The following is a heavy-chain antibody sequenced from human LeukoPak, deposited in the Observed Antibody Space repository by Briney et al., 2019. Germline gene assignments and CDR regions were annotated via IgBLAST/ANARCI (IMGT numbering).Heavy chain of an antibody. D-gene: IGHD3-3*01. CDR1: GGSISSSSYY. CDR2: IYYSGST. CDR3: ARAFLGLRTSRGPFDY. V-gene: IGHV4-39*01. J-gene: IGHJ4*02. Sequence: SETLSLTCTVSGGSISSSSYYWGWIRQPPGKGLEWLGSIYYSGSTYYNPSLKSRVTISVDTSKNQFSLKLSSVTAADTAVYYCARAFLGLRTSRGPFDYWGQGTLVTVSS.